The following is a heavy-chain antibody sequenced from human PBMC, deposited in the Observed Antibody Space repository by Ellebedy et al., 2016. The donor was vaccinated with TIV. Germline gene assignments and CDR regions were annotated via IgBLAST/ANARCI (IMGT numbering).Heavy chain of an antibody. V-gene: IGHV3-30-3*01. Sequence: PGGSLRLSCAASGFTFSSYPMHWVRQAPGKGLEWVAVISHDGSSQYYADSVKGRFTVSRDNSMTTVYLERNSLRAEDTALYYCARDLDKSSGWYGGAAYWGQGTQVTVSS. CDR2: ISHDGSSQ. CDR3: ARDLDKSSGWYGGAAY. J-gene: IGHJ4*02. CDR1: GFTFSSYP. D-gene: IGHD6-19*01.